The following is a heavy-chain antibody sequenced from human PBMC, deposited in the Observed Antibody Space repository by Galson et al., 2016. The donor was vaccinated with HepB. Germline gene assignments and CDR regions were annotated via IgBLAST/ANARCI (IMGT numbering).Heavy chain of an antibody. D-gene: IGHD3-22*01. V-gene: IGHV1-18*01. CDR1: GYTFTSYG. CDR2: ISAYNHNT. J-gene: IGHJ4*02. Sequence: SVKVSCKASGYTFTSYGISWVRQAPGQGLEWMGWISAYNHNTHYAQNLQDRVTLTTESSTSTAYMELRSLRSDDTAVHYCARSPPMSGYGYYDYWGQGTLVTVSS. CDR3: ARSPPMSGYGYYDY.